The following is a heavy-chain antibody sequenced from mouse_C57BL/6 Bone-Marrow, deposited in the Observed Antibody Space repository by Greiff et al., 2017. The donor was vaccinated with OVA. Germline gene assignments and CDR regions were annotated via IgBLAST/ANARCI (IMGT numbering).Heavy chain of an antibody. CDR1: GFSFNTYA. J-gene: IGHJ2*01. CDR2: IRSKSNNYAT. Sequence: EVHLVESGGGLVQPKGSLKLSCAASGFSFNTYAMNWVRQAPGKGLEWVARIRSKSNNYATYYADSVKDRFTISRDDSESMLYLQMNNLKTEDTAMYYCVRSHYSLYYFDYWGQGTTLTVSS. CDR3: VRSHYSLYYFDY. D-gene: IGHD1-2*01. V-gene: IGHV10-1*01.